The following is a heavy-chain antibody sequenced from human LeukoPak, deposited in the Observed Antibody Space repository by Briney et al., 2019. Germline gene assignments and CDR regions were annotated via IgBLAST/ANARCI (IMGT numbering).Heavy chain of an antibody. Sequence: PSETLSLTCTVSGYSISSGYYWGWIRQPPGKGLEWIGSIYHSGSTYYNPSLKSRVTISVDTSKNQFSLKLSSVTAADTAVYYCAREAQGWFDPWGQGTLVIVSS. CDR3: AREAQGWFDP. V-gene: IGHV4-38-2*02. CDR2: IYHSGST. J-gene: IGHJ5*02. CDR1: GYSISSGYY.